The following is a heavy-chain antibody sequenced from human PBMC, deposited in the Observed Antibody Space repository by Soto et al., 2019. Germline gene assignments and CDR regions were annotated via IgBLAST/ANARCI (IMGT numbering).Heavy chain of an antibody. CDR1: GGTFSSYA. Sequence: QVQLVQSGAEVKKPGSSVKVSCKASGGTFSSYAISWVRQAPGQGLEWMGGIIPIFGTANYAQKFQGRVTIIADESTRIAYMGLISLRSEDTAGYYCARDEVAGTSGRAFDIWGQGTMVTVSS. D-gene: IGHD6-19*01. J-gene: IGHJ3*02. V-gene: IGHV1-69*01. CDR3: ARDEVAGTSGRAFDI. CDR2: IIPIFGTA.